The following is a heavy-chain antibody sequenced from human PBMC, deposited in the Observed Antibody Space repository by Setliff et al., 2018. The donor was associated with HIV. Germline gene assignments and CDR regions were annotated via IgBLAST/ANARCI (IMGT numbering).Heavy chain of an antibody. V-gene: IGHV1-46*01. CDR3: VRGMTSYDSSGYSIPYYFDY. D-gene: IGHD3-22*01. Sequence: ASVKVSCKASGYSFTNYSMNWVRQAPGQGLEGMGIINPSGGGTTYAQKFQGRVTMTRDTSTDTLYMDLSSLTSEDTAVYYCVRGMTSYDSSGYSIPYYFDYWGQGTLVTVSS. CDR2: INPSGGGT. CDR1: GYSFTNYS. J-gene: IGHJ4*02.